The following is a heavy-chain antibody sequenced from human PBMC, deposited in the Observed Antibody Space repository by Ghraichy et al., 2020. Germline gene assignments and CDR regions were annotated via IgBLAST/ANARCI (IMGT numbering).Heavy chain of an antibody. CDR3: ARERLGSGVDY. V-gene: IGHV4-61*02. CDR2: IYTSGST. D-gene: IGHD6-19*01. Sequence: SETLSLTCTVSGGSISSGSYYWSWIRHPAGKGLEWIGRIYTSGSTNYNPSLKSRVTMSVDTSKNQFSLKLSSVTAADTAVYYCARERLGSGVDYWGQGTLVTVSS. CDR1: GGSISSGSYY. J-gene: IGHJ4*02.